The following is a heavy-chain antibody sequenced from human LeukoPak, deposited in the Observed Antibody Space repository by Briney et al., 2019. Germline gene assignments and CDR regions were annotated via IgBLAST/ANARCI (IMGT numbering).Heavy chain of an antibody. CDR1: GFTFDIAW. V-gene: IGHV3-30*02. CDR3: AKGDGYNPFDY. D-gene: IGHD5-24*01. J-gene: IGHJ4*02. Sequence: GGSLRLSCAVSGFTFDIAWMNWVRQAPGEGLEWVAFIRYDGSNKYYADSVKGRFTISRDNSKNTLYLQMNSLRAEDTAVYYCAKGDGYNPFDYWGQGTLVTVSS. CDR2: IRYDGSNK.